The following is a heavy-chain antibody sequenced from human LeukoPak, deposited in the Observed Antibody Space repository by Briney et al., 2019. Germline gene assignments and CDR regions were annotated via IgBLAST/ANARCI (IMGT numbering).Heavy chain of an antibody. CDR3: ARDRCSGGSCLFDP. CDR2: IYYSGST. Sequence: SETLSLTCTVSGGSISSYYWSWIRQPPGKGLGWIGYIYYSGSTNYNPSLKSRVTISVDTSKNQFSLKLSSVTAADTAVYYCARDRCSGGSCLFDPWGQGTLVTVSS. V-gene: IGHV4-59*01. CDR1: GGSISSYY. D-gene: IGHD2-15*01. J-gene: IGHJ5*02.